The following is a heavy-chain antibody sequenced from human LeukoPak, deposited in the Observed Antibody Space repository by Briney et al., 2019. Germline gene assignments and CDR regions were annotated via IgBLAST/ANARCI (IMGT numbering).Heavy chain of an antibody. CDR3: TRVGPTTADY. CDR2: IKSKGNTYAT. D-gene: IGHD5-12*01. V-gene: IGHV3-73*01. CDR1: GFTFSGST. Sequence: GGSLRLPCAASGFTFSGSTMHWVRQASGKGLEWVGRIKSKGNTYATAYAASVKGRFTISRDDSKNTAYLQMNNLKTEDTAMYYCTRVGPTTADYWGQGTLVIVSS. J-gene: IGHJ4*02.